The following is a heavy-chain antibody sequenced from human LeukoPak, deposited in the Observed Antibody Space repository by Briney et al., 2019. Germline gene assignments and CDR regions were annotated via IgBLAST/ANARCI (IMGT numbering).Heavy chain of an antibody. J-gene: IGHJ5*02. CDR3: TTDWGLPNCGGDCYLP. CDR1: GFTFTKAW. D-gene: IGHD2-21*02. Sequence: GESLRLSCAASGFTFTKAWMTWVRQAPGKGLEWLGRIKGRVDGGTTDYAAPVKGRFTISRDDLDKMVYLQMDSLKAEDTAIYYCTTDWGLPNCGGDCYLPWGQGTLVTVSS. CDR2: IKGRVDGGTT. V-gene: IGHV3-15*01.